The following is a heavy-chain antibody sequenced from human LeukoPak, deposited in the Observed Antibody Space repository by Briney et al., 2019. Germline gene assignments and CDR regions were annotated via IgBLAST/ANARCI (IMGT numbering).Heavy chain of an antibody. Sequence: PGGSLRLSCAASGFTFSSYAMHWVRQAPGKGLEWLAFIEYNGATKDYADSMKGRFTISRDNSKNTVPLQMNSLRAEDTALYYCAKDIRRGYNFGYDQFAYWGQGILVTVSS. V-gene: IGHV3-30*02. CDR3: AKDIRRGYNFGYDQFAY. J-gene: IGHJ4*02. D-gene: IGHD5-18*01. CDR1: GFTFSSYA. CDR2: IEYNGATK.